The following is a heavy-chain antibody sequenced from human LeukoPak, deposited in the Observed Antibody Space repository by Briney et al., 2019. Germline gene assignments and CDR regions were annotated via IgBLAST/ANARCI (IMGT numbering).Heavy chain of an antibody. CDR2: IYYSGST. CDR1: GGSISSSSYY. V-gene: IGHV4-39*07. CDR3: ARGPYYYDSSGYRYFDY. D-gene: IGHD3-22*01. J-gene: IGHJ4*02. Sequence: SETLSLTCTVSGGSISSSSYYWGWIRQPPGTGLEWIGSIYYSGSTYYNPSLKSRVTISVDTSKNQFSLKLSSVTAADTAVYYCARGPYYYDSSGYRYFDYWGQGTLVTVSS.